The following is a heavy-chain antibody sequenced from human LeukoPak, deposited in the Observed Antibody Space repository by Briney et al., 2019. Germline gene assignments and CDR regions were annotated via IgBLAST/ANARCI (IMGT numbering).Heavy chain of an antibody. CDR2: ISDRGSRT. V-gene: IGHV3-23*01. CDR1: GFTFSNYA. J-gene: IGHJ4*02. Sequence: GGSLRLSCAASGFTFSNYAMTWVRQAPGKGLEWVAGISDRGSRTNYADSVKGRFTISTDHPKNTLYLQMNSLRAEDTAVYFCAKRGVVIRVILVGFHKEAYYFDSWGQGALVTVSS. CDR3: AKRGVVIRVILVGFHKEAYYFDS. D-gene: IGHD3-22*01.